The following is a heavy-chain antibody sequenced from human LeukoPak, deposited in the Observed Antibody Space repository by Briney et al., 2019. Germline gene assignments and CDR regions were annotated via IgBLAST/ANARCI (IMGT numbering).Heavy chain of an antibody. V-gene: IGHV3-7*01. CDR2: IQQHGSET. J-gene: IGHJ1*01. CDR1: GFTFSDYW. Sequence: GGSLRLSCEGSGFTFSDYWMSWVRQAPGKGLEWVANIQQHGSETYYGDSVKGRFTISRDNAKNSLYLQMNSLRAEDTAVYYCATYSSSNGREFQYWGQGTLVTVSS. CDR3: ATYSSSNGREFQY. D-gene: IGHD2-2*01.